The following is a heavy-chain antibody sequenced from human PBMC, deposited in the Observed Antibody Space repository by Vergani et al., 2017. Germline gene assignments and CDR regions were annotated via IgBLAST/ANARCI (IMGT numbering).Heavy chain of an antibody. CDR2: ISYDGSNK. CDR1: GFTFSSYG. V-gene: IGHV3-30*18. CDR3: AKPIIAVAGTVPFDY. D-gene: IGHD6-19*01. J-gene: IGHJ4*02. Sequence: QVQLVESGGGVVQPGRSLRLSCAASGFTFSSYGMHWVRQAPGKGLEWVAVISYDGSNKYYADSVKGRFTISRDNSKNTLYLQMNSLRAEDTAVYYCAKPIIAVAGTVPFDYWGQGTLVTVSS.